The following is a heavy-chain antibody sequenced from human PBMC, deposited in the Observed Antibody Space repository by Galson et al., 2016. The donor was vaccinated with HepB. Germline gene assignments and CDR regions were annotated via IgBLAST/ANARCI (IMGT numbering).Heavy chain of an antibody. Sequence: SLRLSCAASGFTFSSYAMSWVRQAPGKGLEWVSTISGSGGSTYYADSVKGRFIISRDNSKNTLYLQVNSQRAEDTAIYYCVKDGPAAAGTEHHWGQGTLVTVSS. V-gene: IGHV3-23*01. CDR1: GFTFSSYA. D-gene: IGHD6-13*01. CDR2: ISGSGGST. CDR3: VKDGPAAAGTEHH. J-gene: IGHJ5*02.